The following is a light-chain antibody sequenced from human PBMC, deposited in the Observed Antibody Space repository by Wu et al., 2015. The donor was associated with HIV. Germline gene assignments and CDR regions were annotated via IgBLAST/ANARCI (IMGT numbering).Light chain of an antibody. V-gene: IGKV1-5*03. Sequence: DIQMTQPPSTLSASVGDRVTITCRASQSIGSWLAWYQQKPGKAPKLLIYKASSLEGGVPSRFSGSGSGAEFTLTIRSLQPDDFATYYCQQYNSYSTFGGGPKVEVK. CDR1: QSIGSW. J-gene: IGKJ4*01. CDR2: KAS. CDR3: QQYNSYST.